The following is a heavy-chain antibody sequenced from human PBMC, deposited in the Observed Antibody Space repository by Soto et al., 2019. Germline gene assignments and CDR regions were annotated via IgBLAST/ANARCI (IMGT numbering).Heavy chain of an antibody. V-gene: IGHV2-5*02. CDR1: GFSIRSTGGG. D-gene: IGHD3-3*01. Sequence: SGATLGYPTRTRTPAWTCSGFSIRSTGGGVGWIRQPPGKALEWLALIYWDDDTRYSPSLRSRLTVTKVTSKNQVVLTMTSMDPVDTATYYCSHRRVGRELDYWGQGTLVTVSS. J-gene: IGHJ4*02. CDR3: SHRRVGRELDY. CDR2: IYWDDDT.